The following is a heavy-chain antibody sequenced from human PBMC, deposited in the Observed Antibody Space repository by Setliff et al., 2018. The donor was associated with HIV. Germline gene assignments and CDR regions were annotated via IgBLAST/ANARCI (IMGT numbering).Heavy chain of an antibody. Sequence: PGGSLRLSCAASGFTFSSYGMHWVRQAPGKGLEWVTFIRYDGSDKYYADSVKGRFTISRDNSKNTLYLQMNSPRTEDTAVYYCAKNARDYYYYYTDVWGKGTTVTVSS. CDR3: AKNARDYYYYYTDV. CDR2: IRYDGSDK. CDR1: GFTFSSYG. J-gene: IGHJ6*03. V-gene: IGHV3-30*02.